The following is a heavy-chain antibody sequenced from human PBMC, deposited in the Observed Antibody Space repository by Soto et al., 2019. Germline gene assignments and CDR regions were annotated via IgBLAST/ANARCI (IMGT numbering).Heavy chain of an antibody. D-gene: IGHD5-18*01. CDR1: GFTFSSHG. CDR2: VCYDGSYK. V-gene: IGHV3-33*01. CDR3: ARGQGYIYGRFDY. J-gene: IGHJ4*02. Sequence: QVQLVESGGGVVQPGRSLRLSCAASGFTFSSHGMHWVHQAAGKGLEWVAVVCYDGSYKYYADSVQGRFTSSRDNSKNTLYVQMYTLRAGDTAVYYCARGQGYIYGRFDYRGQGGIVTVSS.